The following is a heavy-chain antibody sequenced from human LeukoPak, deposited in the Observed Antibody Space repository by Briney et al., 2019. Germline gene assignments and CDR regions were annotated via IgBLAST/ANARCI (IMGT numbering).Heavy chain of an antibody. V-gene: IGHV3-7*03. CDR3: ARETDYGYSSGWYTYYFDY. J-gene: IGHJ4*02. D-gene: IGHD6-19*01. CDR1: GFTFSSYW. Sequence: GGSLRLSCAASGFTFSSYWMSSVPAAPGKGLESVSNTKQDGSEKYYVDSVKGRFTISRDNAKNSPYLQMNSLRAEDTAVYYCARETDYGYSSGWYTYYFDYWGQGTLVTVSS. CDR2: TKQDGSEK.